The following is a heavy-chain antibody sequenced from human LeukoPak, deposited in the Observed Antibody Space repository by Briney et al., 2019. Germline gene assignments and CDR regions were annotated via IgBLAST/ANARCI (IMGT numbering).Heavy chain of an antibody. CDR3: TKGAYGYPDY. CDR1: VFTFGDYA. D-gene: IGHD4-17*01. J-gene: IGHJ4*02. CDR2: IRSKAYRGTT. Sequence: SLRLSCTSSVFTFGDYAMSWFRQAPGKGLEWIGFIRSKAYRGTTEYAASVKGRFAISRDDSKSIAYLQMNSLKTEDTAVYYCTKGAYGYPDYCGQGTLVTVSS. V-gene: IGHV3-49*03.